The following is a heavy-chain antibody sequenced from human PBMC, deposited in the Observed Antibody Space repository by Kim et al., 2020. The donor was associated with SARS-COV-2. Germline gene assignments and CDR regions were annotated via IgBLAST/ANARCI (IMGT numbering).Heavy chain of an antibody. J-gene: IGHJ6*02. CDR1: GFTFSSYS. V-gene: IGHV3-21*01. D-gene: IGHD6-19*01. CDR2: ISSSSSYI. CDR3: ARVMTMGSGWYYYYGMDV. Sequence: GGSLRLSCAASGFTFSSYSMNWVRQAPGKGLEWVSSISSSSSYIYYADSVKGRFTISRDNAKNSLYLQMNSLRAEDTAVYYCARVMTMGSGWYYYYGMDVWGQGTTVTVSS.